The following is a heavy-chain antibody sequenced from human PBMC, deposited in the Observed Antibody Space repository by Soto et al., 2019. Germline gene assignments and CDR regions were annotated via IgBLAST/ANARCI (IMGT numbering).Heavy chain of an antibody. V-gene: IGHV6-1*01. D-gene: IGHD1-26*01. J-gene: IGHJ4*02. CDR1: GDSVSSSSVT. CDR2: TYYRSKWYN. CDR3: ARAAYSGSYQGYFDY. Sequence: SQTLSLTCAISGDSVSSSSVTWNWIRQSPSRGLEWLGRTYYRSKWYNDYAVSVKSRITINPDTSKNQFSLQLNSVTPEDTAVYYCARAAYSGSYQGYFDYWGQGTLVTVSS.